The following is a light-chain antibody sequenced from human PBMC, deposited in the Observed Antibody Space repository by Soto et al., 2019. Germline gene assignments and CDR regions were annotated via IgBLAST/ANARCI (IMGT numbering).Light chain of an antibody. CDR2: DAS. CDR1: QDIRKY. Sequence: DIRMTQSASSLSASVGDRVTITCEASQDIRKYLNWYQKKKGKAPKLLIYDASNLETGVPSRLSGSGYGTDFTFTISSMQTEDIETYYCQQYDNLPLTFGGGTKVDIK. CDR3: QQYDNLPLT. J-gene: IGKJ4*01. V-gene: IGKV1-33*01.